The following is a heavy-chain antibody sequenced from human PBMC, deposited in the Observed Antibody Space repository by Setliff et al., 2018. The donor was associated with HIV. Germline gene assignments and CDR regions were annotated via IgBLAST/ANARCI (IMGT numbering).Heavy chain of an antibody. J-gene: IGHJ6*03. V-gene: IGHV4-39*01. CDR2: IYNSGSS. CDR3: ARHRDPPGTSWIFYYYYMDL. Sequence: PSETLSLTCPVYGASISSSNSYWAWIRQPPGKRLEWLASIYNSGSSSYNPSLSSRLTVSVDTSKNQVSLRLNSVTAADTGVYYCARHRDPPGTSWIFYYYYMDLWGAGTTVTVSS. CDR1: GASISSSNSY. D-gene: IGHD6-13*01.